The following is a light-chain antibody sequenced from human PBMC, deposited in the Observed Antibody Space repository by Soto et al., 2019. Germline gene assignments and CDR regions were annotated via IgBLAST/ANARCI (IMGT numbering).Light chain of an antibody. CDR1: QGISSY. Sequence: AIRMTQSPSSFSASTGDRVTITCRASQGISSYLAWYQQKPGKAPKLLIYAASTLQSGVPSGFSGSGSGTDFTLTISCLQSEDFATYYCQQYYSYPPTFGPGTKVDIK. CDR3: QQYYSYPPT. CDR2: AAS. J-gene: IGKJ3*01. V-gene: IGKV1-8*01.